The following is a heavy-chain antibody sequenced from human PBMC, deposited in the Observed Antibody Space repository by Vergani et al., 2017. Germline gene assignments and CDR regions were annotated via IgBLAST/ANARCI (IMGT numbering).Heavy chain of an antibody. Sequence: QVQLQQWGAGLLKPSETLSLTCAVYGGSFSGYYWSWIRQPPGKGLEWIGEINHSGSTNYNPSLKSRVTISVDTSKNQFSLKLSSVTAADTAVYYCARGVDGYSSGWSKVAFDIWGQGTMVTVSS. CDR1: GGSFSGYY. J-gene: IGHJ3*02. D-gene: IGHD6-19*01. CDR2: INHSGST. CDR3: ARGVDGYSSGWSKVAFDI. V-gene: IGHV4-34*01.